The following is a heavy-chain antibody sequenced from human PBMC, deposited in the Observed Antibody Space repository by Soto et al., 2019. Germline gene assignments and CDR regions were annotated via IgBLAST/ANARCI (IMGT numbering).Heavy chain of an antibody. J-gene: IGHJ4*02. CDR2: THHSGRT. D-gene: IGHD5-18*01. V-gene: IGHV4-4*02. Sequence: SETLSLTCTVSGGSMSSSNWWNWVRQPPGKGLGWIGETHHSGRTNYNPSLKSRVTISVDKSKNHFSLKLSSVTAADTAVYYCASRYGSCFDYWGQGTQVTVSS. CDR3: ASRYGSCFDY. CDR1: GGSMSSSNW.